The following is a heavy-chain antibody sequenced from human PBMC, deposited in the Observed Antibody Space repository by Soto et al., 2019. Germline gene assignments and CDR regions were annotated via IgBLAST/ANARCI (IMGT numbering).Heavy chain of an antibody. CDR1: GGTFSSYA. Sequence: ASVKDSCKASGGTFSSYAISWVRQAPGQGLEWMGGIIPIFGTANYAQKFQGRVTITADESTSTAYMELSSLRSEDTAVSYCARVPYYSSSYYYYYMDVWGKGTTVTVSS. D-gene: IGHD6-6*01. CDR3: ARVPYYSSSYYYYYMDV. V-gene: IGHV1-69*13. CDR2: IIPIFGTA. J-gene: IGHJ6*03.